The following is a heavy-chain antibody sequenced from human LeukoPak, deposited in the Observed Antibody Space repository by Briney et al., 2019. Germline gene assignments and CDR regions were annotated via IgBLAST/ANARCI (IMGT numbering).Heavy chain of an antibody. D-gene: IGHD3-9*01. V-gene: IGHV4-30-4*01. CDR3: ARVPNASLRYFSLENYYYYGMDV. Sequence: SQTLSLTCTVSGGSISSGDYYWSWIHQPPGKGLEWIGYIYYSGSTYYNPSLKSRVTISVDTSKNQFSLKLSSVTAADTAVYYCARVPNASLRYFSLENYYYYGMDVWGQGTTVTVSS. CDR1: GGSISSGDYY. J-gene: IGHJ6*02. CDR2: IYYSGST.